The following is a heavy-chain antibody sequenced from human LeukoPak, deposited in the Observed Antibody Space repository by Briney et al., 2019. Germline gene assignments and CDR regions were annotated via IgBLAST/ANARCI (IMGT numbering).Heavy chain of an antibody. V-gene: IGHV4-39*07. J-gene: IGHJ6*03. D-gene: IGHD2-15*01. CDR2: IYYSGST. CDR1: GGSISSSSYY. CDR3: ARDIVYNYYMDV. Sequence: SETLSLTCTVSGGSISSSSYYWGWIRQPPGKGLEWIGSIYYSGSTYYNPSLKSRVTISVDTSMNQFSLKLSSVTAADTAVYYCARDIVYNYYMDVWGKGTTVTVSS.